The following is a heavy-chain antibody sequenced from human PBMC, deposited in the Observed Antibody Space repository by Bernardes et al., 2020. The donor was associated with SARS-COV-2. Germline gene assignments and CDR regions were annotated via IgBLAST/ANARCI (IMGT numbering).Heavy chain of an antibody. CDR1: GGSISSYEYY. V-gene: IGHV4-31*03. Sequence: SEPLSLTCSVSGGSISSYEYYWSWIRQNPGKGLEWIGYIYYSGSTYYNPTLESRVTISVDTSENQFSLELRSVTAADTAVYYCARWRGGYSYYYGLDVWGQGTTVTVSS. CDR3: ARWRGGYSYYYGLDV. CDR2: IYYSGST. J-gene: IGHJ6*02. D-gene: IGHD3-16*01.